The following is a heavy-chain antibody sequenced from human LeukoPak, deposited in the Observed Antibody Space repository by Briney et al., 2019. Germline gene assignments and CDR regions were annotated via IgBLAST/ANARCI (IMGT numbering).Heavy chain of an antibody. V-gene: IGHV4-4*02. Sequence: SETLSLTCAVSGGSISSSNCWSWVRQPPGKGLEWIGEIYHSGSTNYNPSLKSRVTISVDKSKNQFSLKLSSVTAADTAVYYRAIRLISSCFDYWGQGTLVTVSP. CDR2: IYHSGST. CDR1: GGSISSSNC. J-gene: IGHJ4*02. D-gene: IGHD6-6*01. CDR3: AIRLISSCFDY.